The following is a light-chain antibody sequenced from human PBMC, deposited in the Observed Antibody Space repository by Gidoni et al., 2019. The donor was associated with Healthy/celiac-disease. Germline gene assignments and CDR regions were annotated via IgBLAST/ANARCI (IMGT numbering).Light chain of an antibody. CDR1: QGISNY. Sequence: DIQMTQSPSSLSASVGDRVTITCRASQGISNYLAWYQQKPGRVPKLLIYAASTLQSGVPSRFSGSGSGTDFTLTISSLQPEDVATYYCQKYNSAPRTFXPXTKVDIK. J-gene: IGKJ3*01. CDR3: QKYNSAPRT. V-gene: IGKV1-27*01. CDR2: AAS.